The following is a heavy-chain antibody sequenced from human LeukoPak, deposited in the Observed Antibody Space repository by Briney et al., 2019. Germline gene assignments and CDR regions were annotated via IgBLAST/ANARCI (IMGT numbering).Heavy chain of an antibody. J-gene: IGHJ3*02. Sequence: ASVKVSCKASGYTFTGYYMHWVRQAPGQGLEWMGWINPNSGGTKYAQKFQGRVTMTRDMSISTAYMELSRLRSDDTAVYYCARDRGYSGYDLRDAFDIWGQGTMVTVSS. V-gene: IGHV1-2*02. CDR2: INPNSGGT. CDR3: ARDRGYSGYDLRDAFDI. D-gene: IGHD5-12*01. CDR1: GYTFTGYY.